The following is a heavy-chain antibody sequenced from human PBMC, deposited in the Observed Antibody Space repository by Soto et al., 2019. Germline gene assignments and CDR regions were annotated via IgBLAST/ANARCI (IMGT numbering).Heavy chain of an antibody. V-gene: IGHV5-10-1*01. CDR3: ARQSPGIAAPGY. CDR2: IDPSDSYT. D-gene: IGHD6-6*01. Sequence: GESLKNCGKGSGYSFTIYWISWVRQMPGKGLEWMGRIDPSDSYTNYSPSFQGHVTISADKSISTAYLQWSSLKASDTAMYYCARQSPGIAAPGYWGQGTLVTVSS. J-gene: IGHJ4*02. CDR1: GYSFTIYW.